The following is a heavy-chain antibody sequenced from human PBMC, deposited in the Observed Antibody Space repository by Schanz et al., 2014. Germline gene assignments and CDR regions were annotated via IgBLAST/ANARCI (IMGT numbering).Heavy chain of an antibody. D-gene: IGHD3-9*01. J-gene: IGHJ4*02. CDR1: GFTFSTYA. Sequence: EVQLLDSGGGLVQPGGSLRLSCAASGFTFSTYAMSWVRQVPGKGLEWVSAISGSGGSTYYADSVKGRFTISRDNSKNTLYLQMSSLRAEDTAVYYCAKQIHYDILTGTRNWGQGTLVTVSS. V-gene: IGHV3-23*01. CDR2: ISGSGGST. CDR3: AKQIHYDILTGTRN.